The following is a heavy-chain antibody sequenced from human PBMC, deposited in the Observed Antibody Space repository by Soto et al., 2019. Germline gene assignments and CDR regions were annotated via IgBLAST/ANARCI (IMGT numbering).Heavy chain of an antibody. CDR2: IYSGGST. Sequence: GGSLRLSCAASGFTVTNKYMTWVRQAPGKGLEWVSVIYSGGSTSYADSVKGRFTISRDNSKNILYLQMNSLRAEDTAVYYCARVDYGDYGWYFDLWGRGTLVTVSS. J-gene: IGHJ2*01. D-gene: IGHD4-17*01. V-gene: IGHV3-53*01. CDR3: ARVDYGDYGWYFDL. CDR1: GFTVTNKY.